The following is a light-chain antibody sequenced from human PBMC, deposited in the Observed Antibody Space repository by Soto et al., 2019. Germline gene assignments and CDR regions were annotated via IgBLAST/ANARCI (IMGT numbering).Light chain of an antibody. CDR1: SSNIGAGYD. CDR2: GNS. J-gene: IGLJ2*01. V-gene: IGLV1-40*01. CDR3: QSYDSSLRFVV. Sequence: QSVLTQPPSVSGAPGQRVTISCTGSSSNIGAGYDVHWYQHLPGTAPKLLIYGNSDRPSGVPDRFSGSKSGTSASLAITGLQPDDEADYYCQSYDSSLRFVVFGGGTKLTFL.